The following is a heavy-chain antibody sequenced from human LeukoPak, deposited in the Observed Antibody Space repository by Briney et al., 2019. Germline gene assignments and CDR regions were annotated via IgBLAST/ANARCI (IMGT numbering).Heavy chain of an antibody. CDR2: IYTSGST. CDR1: GGSISSDSYY. Sequence: PSETLSLTCTVSGGSISSDSYYWSWIRQPAGEGLEWIGRIYTSGSTNYNPSLKSRVTMLVDTSKNQFSLKLRSVTAADTAVYYSARNRNSADWGYYFDYWGQGTLVTVSS. D-gene: IGHD7-27*01. J-gene: IGHJ4*02. CDR3: ARNRNSADWGYYFDY. V-gene: IGHV4-61*02.